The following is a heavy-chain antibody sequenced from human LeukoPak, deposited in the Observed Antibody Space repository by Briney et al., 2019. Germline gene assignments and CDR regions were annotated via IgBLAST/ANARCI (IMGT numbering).Heavy chain of an antibody. CDR2: ISGSGGST. CDR3: AKGGSGHYYGMDV. CDR1: GFTFSSYG. V-gene: IGHV3-23*01. Sequence: GGSLRLSCAASGFTFSSYGMSWVRQAPGKGLEWVSAISGSGGSTYYADSVKGRFTISRDNSKNTLYLQMNSLRAEDTAVYFCAKGGSGHYYGMDVWGLGTTVTVSS. D-gene: IGHD2-15*01. J-gene: IGHJ6*02.